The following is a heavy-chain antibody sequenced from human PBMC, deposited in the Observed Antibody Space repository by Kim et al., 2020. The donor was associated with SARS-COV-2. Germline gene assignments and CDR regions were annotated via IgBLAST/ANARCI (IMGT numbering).Heavy chain of an antibody. Sequence: SVQVRFTISRNNSKNTLYLQMNSLRAEDTAVYYCAKGGNPRGLVVYGIDYWGQGTLVTVSS. D-gene: IGHD2-8*02. J-gene: IGHJ4*02. CDR3: AKGGNPRGLVVYGIDY. V-gene: IGHV3-23*01.